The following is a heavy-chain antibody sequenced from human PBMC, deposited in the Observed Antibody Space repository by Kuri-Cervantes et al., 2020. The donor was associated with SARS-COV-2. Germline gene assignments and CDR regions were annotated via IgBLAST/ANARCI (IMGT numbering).Heavy chain of an antibody. J-gene: IGHJ6*01. V-gene: IGHV1-69*13. CDR3: ARDGYCSSTSCYARRYYYGMDV. CDR2: IIPIFGTA. Sequence: SVKVSCKASGGTFSSYAISWVRQAPGQGLEWMGGIIPIFGTANYAQKFQGRVTITADESTSTAYMELISLRSEDTAVYYCARDGYCSSTSCYARRYYYGMDVWGQGSTVTVSS. CDR1: GGTFSSYA. D-gene: IGHD2-2*01.